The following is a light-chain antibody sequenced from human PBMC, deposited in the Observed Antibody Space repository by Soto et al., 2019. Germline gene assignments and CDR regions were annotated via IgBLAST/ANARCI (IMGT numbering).Light chain of an antibody. V-gene: IGKV1-9*01. J-gene: IGKJ1*01. CDR3: QEHSTSPRT. CDR2: GAS. CDR1: QGISTY. Sequence: DIQLTQSPSFLSASVGDTVTITCRASQGISTYLAWYQQKPGKAPKNLIYGASTLQSGVPSRFSGSGSGTEFTPPISSPQPEDFATYYCQEHSTSPRTFGPGTKVEIK.